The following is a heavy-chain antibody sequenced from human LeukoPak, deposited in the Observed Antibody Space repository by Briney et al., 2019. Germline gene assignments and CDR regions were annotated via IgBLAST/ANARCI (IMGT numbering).Heavy chain of an antibody. V-gene: IGHV1-69*13. CDR3: ASHTSGSSSPLDY. CDR1: GGTFSSYA. D-gene: IGHD6-13*01. CDR2: IIPIFGTA. Sequence: SVKASCKASGGTFSSYAISWVRQAPGQGLEWMGGIIPIFGTANYAQKFQGRVTITADESTSTAYMELSSLRSEDTAVYYCASHTSGSSSPLDYWGQGTLVTVSS. J-gene: IGHJ4*02.